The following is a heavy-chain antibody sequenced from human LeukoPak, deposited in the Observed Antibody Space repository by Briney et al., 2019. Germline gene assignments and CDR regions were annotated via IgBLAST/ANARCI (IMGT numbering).Heavy chain of an antibody. CDR1: GFTFSNYG. V-gene: IGHV3-30*03. CDR2: ISYDGSYK. J-gene: IGHJ6*03. CDR3: ARLLYGSGSYWYYYYMDV. Sequence: GRSLRLSCAASGFTFSNYGMHWVRQAPGKGLEWVAFISYDGSYKYYADSVKGRFTISRDNSKNTLYLQMNSLRAEDTAVCYCARLLYGSGSYWYYYYMDVWGKGTTVTVSS. D-gene: IGHD3-10*01.